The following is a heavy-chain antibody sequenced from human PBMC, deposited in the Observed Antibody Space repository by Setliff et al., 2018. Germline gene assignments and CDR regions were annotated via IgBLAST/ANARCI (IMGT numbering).Heavy chain of an antibody. CDR3: AAPGGGSYRF. CDR2: IYYSGNT. CDR1: GGSMIGGHYY. V-gene: IGHV4-30-4*08. D-gene: IGHD1-26*01. Sequence: SETLSLTCTVSGGSMIGGHYYWSWIRQLPGKGLEWIAYIYYSGNTYYNPSLKSRVTISVDTSKNQFSLNLSSVTAADTAVYYCAAPGGGSYRFWGQGTLVTVSS. J-gene: IGHJ4*02.